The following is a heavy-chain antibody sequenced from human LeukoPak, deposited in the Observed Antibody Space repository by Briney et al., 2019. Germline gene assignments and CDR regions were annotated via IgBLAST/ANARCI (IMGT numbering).Heavy chain of an antibody. D-gene: IGHD1-26*01. J-gene: IGHJ4*02. V-gene: IGHV4-38-2*02. CDR2: IYHSGST. CDR1: GYSISSGYY. Sequence: PSETLSLTCTVSGYSISSGYYWGWIRLPPGKGLEWIGSIYHSGSTYYNPSLKSRVTISVDTSKNQFSLKLSSVTAADTAVYFCAGISGSYIERRLDFWGQGTLVTVSS. CDR3: AGISGSYIERRLDF.